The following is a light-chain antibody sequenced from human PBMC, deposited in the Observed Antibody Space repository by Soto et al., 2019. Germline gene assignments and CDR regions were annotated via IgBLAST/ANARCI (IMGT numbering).Light chain of an antibody. CDR3: QQYNNRPT. V-gene: IGKV3-15*01. CDR2: DAS. J-gene: IGKJ3*01. CDR1: QSVSSN. Sequence: EIVMTQSPATLSVSPGERATLSCRASQSVSSNLAWYQQKPGQAPRLLIYDASTRATGISARLGGGGSGTEFTLTISSLQSEDFAVYYCQQYNNRPTFGPGTKVDIK.